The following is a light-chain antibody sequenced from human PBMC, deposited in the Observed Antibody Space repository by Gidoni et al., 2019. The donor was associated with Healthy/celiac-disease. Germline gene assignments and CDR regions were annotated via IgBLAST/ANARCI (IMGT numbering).Light chain of an antibody. J-gene: IGKJ2*01. Sequence: IVMTQSPATLSVSPGERATLSCRASQSVRSNLAWYQQKPGQAPRLLIYGASTRATGIPARFSGSGSGTEFTLTISSLQSEDLAVYYCQQYNNWPRTFGKGTKLEIK. CDR3: QQYNNWPRT. CDR1: QSVRSN. V-gene: IGKV3-15*01. CDR2: GAS.